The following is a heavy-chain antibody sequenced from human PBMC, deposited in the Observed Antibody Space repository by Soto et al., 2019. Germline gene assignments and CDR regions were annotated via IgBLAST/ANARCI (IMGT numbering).Heavy chain of an antibody. D-gene: IGHD3-22*01. CDR2: IGGSGRTT. J-gene: IGHJ4*02. CDR3: AKSRYSDSSGDFYDY. V-gene: IGHV3-23*01. Sequence: PGGSLRLSCAASAFTCNNYAMSWFRQAPGKGLEWVSGIGGSGRTTYYADSVKGRFTISRDNSNNTLFLQMNSLRAEDTAVYYCAKSRYSDSSGDFYDYWGQGTLVTVSS. CDR1: AFTCNNYA.